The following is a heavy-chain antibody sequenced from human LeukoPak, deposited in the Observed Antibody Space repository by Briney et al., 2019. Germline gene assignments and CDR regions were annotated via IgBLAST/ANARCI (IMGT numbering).Heavy chain of an antibody. D-gene: IGHD6-13*01. V-gene: IGHV4-39*07. J-gene: IGHJ2*01. CDR1: GGSISSSSYY. CDR3: ARDKGLAAAGHWYFDL. Sequence: PSETLSLTCTVSGGSISSSSYYWGWIRQPPGKGLEWIGSIYYSGSTYYNPSLKSRVTISGDTSKNQFSLKLSSVTAADTAVYYCARDKGLAAAGHWYFDLWGRGTLVTVSS. CDR2: IYYSGST.